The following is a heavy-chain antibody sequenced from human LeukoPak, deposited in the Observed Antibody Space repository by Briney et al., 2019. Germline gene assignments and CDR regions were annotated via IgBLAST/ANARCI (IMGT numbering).Heavy chain of an antibody. CDR2: INHSGST. D-gene: IGHD5-18*01. Sequence: SETLSLTCAVYGGSFSGYYWSWIRQPPGKGLEWIGEINHSGSTNYNPSLKSRVTISVDTSKNQFSLKLSSVTAADTAVYYRARGRRYSYGLDYWGQGTLVTVSS. J-gene: IGHJ4*02. CDR1: GGSFSGYY. CDR3: ARGRRYSYGLDY. V-gene: IGHV4-34*01.